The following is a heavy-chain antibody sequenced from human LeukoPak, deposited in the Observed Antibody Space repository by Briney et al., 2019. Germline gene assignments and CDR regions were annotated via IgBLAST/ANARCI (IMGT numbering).Heavy chain of an antibody. Sequence: GGSLRLSCAASGFTFSSYAMSWVRQAPGKGLEWVSAISGSGGSTYYADSVKGRFTISRDNSKNTLYLQMNSLRAEDTAVYYCARAWGRYCSGGTCYPFDYWGQGTLVTVSS. J-gene: IGHJ4*02. CDR1: GFTFSSYA. CDR3: ARAWGRYCSGGTCYPFDY. V-gene: IGHV3-23*01. CDR2: ISGSGGST. D-gene: IGHD2-15*01.